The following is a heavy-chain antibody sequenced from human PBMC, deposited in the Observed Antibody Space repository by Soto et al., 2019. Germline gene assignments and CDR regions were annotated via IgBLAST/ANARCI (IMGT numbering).Heavy chain of an antibody. CDR3: ACGGGIPAASYYYYMDV. CDR1: GYTFTSYG. V-gene: IGHV1-18*01. D-gene: IGHD2-2*01. J-gene: IGHJ6*03. Sequence: ASVKVSCKASGYTFTSYGISWVRQAPGQGLEWMGWISAYNGNTNYAQKLQGRVTMTTDTSTSTAYLELRSLRSDDTAVYYCACGGGIPAASYYYYMDVWRKGTTFTVS. CDR2: ISAYNGNT.